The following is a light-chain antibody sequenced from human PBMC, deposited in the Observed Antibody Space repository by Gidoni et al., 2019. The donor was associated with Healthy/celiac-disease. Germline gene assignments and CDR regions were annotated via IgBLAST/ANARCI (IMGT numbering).Light chain of an antibody. V-gene: IGKV1-5*03. CDR2: RAS. J-gene: IGKJ1*01. CDR3: QQYNSYFRA. Sequence: DIQMTQSPSTLYASGVDRVTINRRANQSISSWLAWYQQKPGNAPKLLIYRASSLESGVPARFSGSGSGTEFTLTISSLQPDDFATYYCQQYNSYFRAFGQGTKVEIK. CDR1: QSISSW.